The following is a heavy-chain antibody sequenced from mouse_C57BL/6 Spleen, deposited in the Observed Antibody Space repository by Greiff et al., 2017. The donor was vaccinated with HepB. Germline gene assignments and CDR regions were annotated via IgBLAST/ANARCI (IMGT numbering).Heavy chain of an antibody. Sequence: EVQLMESGGGLVKPGGSLKLSCAASGFTFSSYAMSWVRQTPEKRLEWVATISDGGSYTYYPDNVKGRYTIARDNAKNNMYLQMSHLKSEDTAMYDCERRVDYGAGFAYWGQGTLVTVSA. CDR3: ERRVDYGAGFAY. CDR1: GFTFSSYA. V-gene: IGHV5-4*01. J-gene: IGHJ3*01. CDR2: ISDGGSYT. D-gene: IGHD1-2*01.